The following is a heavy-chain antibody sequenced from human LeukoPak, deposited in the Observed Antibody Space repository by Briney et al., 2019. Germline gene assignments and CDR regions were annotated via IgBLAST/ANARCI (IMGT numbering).Heavy chain of an antibody. CDR3: AKGGETYYFDSTGYFEY. CDR1: GFTLSSYA. J-gene: IGHJ4*02. Sequence: GRSLSLSCAASGFTLSSYAMHWVRQAPGQGLEWVAVFSYDGSTKYYADSVKGRFTISRDNSKNTLYLQMNSLRPEDTAVYYCAKGGETYYFDSTGYFEYWGQGALVTVSS. V-gene: IGHV3-30*18. D-gene: IGHD3-22*01. CDR2: FSYDGSTK.